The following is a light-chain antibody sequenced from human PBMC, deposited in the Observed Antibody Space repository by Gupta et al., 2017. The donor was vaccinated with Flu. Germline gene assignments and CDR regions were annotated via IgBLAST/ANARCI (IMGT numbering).Light chain of an antibody. J-gene: IGKJ1*01. CDR2: GAS. CDR1: QSVSSN. CDR3: QQYKNWPPMT. Sequence: EIVMTQSPATLSVSPGERATLSCRASQSVSSNLAWYKQKPGQAPRLLIYGASTRATGIPARFSGSGYGTEFTLTISSRQSEDFAVYYCQQYKNWPPMTFGQGTKVEIK. V-gene: IGKV3D-15*01.